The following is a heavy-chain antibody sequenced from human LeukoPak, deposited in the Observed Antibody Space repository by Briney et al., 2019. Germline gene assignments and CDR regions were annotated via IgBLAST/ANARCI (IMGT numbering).Heavy chain of an antibody. V-gene: IGHV3-43*02. CDR1: GFTFDDYA. D-gene: IGHD3-3*01. CDR2: ISGDGGST. Sequence: PGGSLRLSCAASGFTFDDYAMPWVRQAPGKGLEWVSLISGDGGSTYYADSVKGRFTISRDNSKNSLYLQMNSLRTEDTALYYCAKGFSVLASNHYYYYYGMDVWGQGTTVTVSS. J-gene: IGHJ6*02. CDR3: AKGFSVLASNHYYYYYGMDV.